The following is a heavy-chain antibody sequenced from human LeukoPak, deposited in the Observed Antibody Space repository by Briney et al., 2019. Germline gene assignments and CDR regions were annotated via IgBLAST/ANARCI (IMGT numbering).Heavy chain of an antibody. D-gene: IGHD2-15*01. CDR3: ARAWSVGSQFDY. V-gene: IGHV1-2*02. J-gene: IGHJ4*02. CDR1: GYTFTGYY. Sequence: ASVKVSCKASGYTFTGYYMHWVRQAPGQRLEWMGWINPNSGGTNYAQKFQGRVTMTRDTSISTAYMELSRLRSDDTAVYYCARAWSVGSQFDYWGQGTLVTVSS. CDR2: INPNSGGT.